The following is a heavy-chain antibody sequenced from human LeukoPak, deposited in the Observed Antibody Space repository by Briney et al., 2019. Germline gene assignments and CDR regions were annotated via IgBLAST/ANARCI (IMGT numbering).Heavy chain of an antibody. D-gene: IGHD3-10*01. V-gene: IGHV4-39*01. CDR2: IYSNGHI. CDR3: ARRHYGSGNIDS. CDR1: SDSISSSSYL. J-gene: IGHJ4*02. Sequence: SETLSLTCSVSSDSISSSSYLWVWVRQPPGKGLEWIGDIYSNGHISYIPSLKSRAAISVDTSKNQFSLNLSSVTAADTAVYYCARRHYGSGNIDSWGQGTLVTVSS.